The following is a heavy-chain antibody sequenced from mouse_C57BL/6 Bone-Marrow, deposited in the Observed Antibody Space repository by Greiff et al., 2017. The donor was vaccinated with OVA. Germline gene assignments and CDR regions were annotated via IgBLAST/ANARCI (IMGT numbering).Heavy chain of an antibody. D-gene: IGHD1-1*02. J-gene: IGHJ1*03. CDR1: GYSFTDYN. Sequence: EVKVVESGPELVKPGASVKISCKASGYSFTDYNMNWVKQSNGKSLEWIGVINPNYGTTSYNQKFKGQATLTVDQSSSTAYMQLNSLTSEDSAVYYCARWYSHCYVDVWGTGTTVTVSS. CDR3: ARWYSHCYVDV. V-gene: IGHV1-39*01. CDR2: INPNYGTT.